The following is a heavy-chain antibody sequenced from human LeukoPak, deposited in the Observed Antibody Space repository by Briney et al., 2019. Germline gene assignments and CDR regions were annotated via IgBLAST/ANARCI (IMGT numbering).Heavy chain of an antibody. Sequence: PGGSLRLSCAASGFTFSSYAMSWVRQAPGKGLEWVSAISGSGGSTDYADSVKGRFTISRDNSKNTLYLQMNSLRAEDTAVYYCAKDRGGSFWFDPWGQGTLVTVSS. D-gene: IGHD1-26*01. J-gene: IGHJ5*02. CDR1: GFTFSSYA. CDR3: AKDRGGSFWFDP. CDR2: ISGSGGST. V-gene: IGHV3-23*01.